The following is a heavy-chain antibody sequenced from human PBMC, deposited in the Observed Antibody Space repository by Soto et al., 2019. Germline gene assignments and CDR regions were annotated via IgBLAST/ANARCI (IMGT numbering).Heavy chain of an antibody. D-gene: IGHD2-21*02. J-gene: IGHJ4*02. CDR1: GGSISRYY. V-gene: IGHV4-59*01. CDR2: IYYSGST. Sequence: AETLSLACTVSGGSISRYYWSWIRQPPGKGLEWIGYIYYSGSTNYNPSLNILVTISVDTSNNQFSLKLSSVTAADTAVYYCARLASCGGDCYSLDYWGQGTLVTVYS. CDR3: ARLASCGGDCYSLDY.